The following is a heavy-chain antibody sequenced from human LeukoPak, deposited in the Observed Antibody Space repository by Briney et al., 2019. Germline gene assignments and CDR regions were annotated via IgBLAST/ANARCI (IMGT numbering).Heavy chain of an antibody. CDR1: GGSISSSSCY. Sequence: SETLSLTCTVYGGSISSSSCYWGWIRQPPGKGLEWIGSIYYSGSTYYNPSLKSRVTISVDTSKNQFSLKLSSVTAADTAVYYCAGFYISPNFYYWGQGSLVTVSS. CDR3: AGFYISPNFYY. V-gene: IGHV4-39*01. CDR2: IYYSGST. J-gene: IGHJ4*02. D-gene: IGHD3-3*01.